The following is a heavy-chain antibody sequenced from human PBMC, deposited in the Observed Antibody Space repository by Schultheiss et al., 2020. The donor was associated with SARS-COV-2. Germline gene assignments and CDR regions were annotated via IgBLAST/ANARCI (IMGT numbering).Heavy chain of an antibody. CDR1: GFTFSNAW. Sequence: GGSLRLSCAASGFTFSNAWMSWVRQAPGKGLEWVGRIKSKTDGGTTDYAAPVKGRFTISRDDSKNTLYLQMNSLRAEDTAVYYCARDLPMGHDFWSGDFDYWGQGTLVTVSS. D-gene: IGHD3-3*01. CDR3: ARDLPMGHDFWSGDFDY. V-gene: IGHV3-15*01. J-gene: IGHJ4*02. CDR2: IKSKTDGGTT.